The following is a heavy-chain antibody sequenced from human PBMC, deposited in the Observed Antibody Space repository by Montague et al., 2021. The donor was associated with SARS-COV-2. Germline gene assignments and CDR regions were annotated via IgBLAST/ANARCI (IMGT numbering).Heavy chain of an antibody. V-gene: IGHV4-59*01. D-gene: IGHD6-25*01. CDR2: IYYSGST. CDR3: ARGSGWMGNAFDI. Sequence: SETLSLTCTVSGGSISSYYWSWIRQPPGKGLEWIGYIYYSGSTNXNPSLKSRDTISVDTSKNQFSLKLSSVTAADTAVYYCARGSGWMGNAFDIWGQGTMVTVSS. J-gene: IGHJ3*02. CDR1: GGSISSYY.